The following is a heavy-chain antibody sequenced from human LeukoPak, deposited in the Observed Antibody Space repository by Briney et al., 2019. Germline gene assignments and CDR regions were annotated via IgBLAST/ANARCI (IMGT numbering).Heavy chain of an antibody. V-gene: IGHV3-30*03. CDR1: GFTFSHYG. Sequence: GRSLRLSCAASGFTFSHYGVHWVRQAPGEGLEWVAVISYDGSNKYYADSVKGRFTISRDNSKNTVFLQMNSLRAEDTAVYYCARGSIMGARWLGDSWGQGTLVTVSS. CDR2: ISYDGSNK. D-gene: IGHD5-18*01. CDR3: ARGSIMGARWLGDS. J-gene: IGHJ4*02.